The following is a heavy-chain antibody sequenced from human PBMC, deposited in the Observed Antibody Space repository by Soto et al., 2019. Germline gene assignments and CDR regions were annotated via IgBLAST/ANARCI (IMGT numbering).Heavy chain of an antibody. CDR1: GGSFTSNNW. CDR2: IYRTGST. Sequence: TLSITCAVSGGSFTSNNWWTWVRQPPGQGLEWIGEIYRTGSTNYNPSLKSRVTISLDKSENQFSLKVTSLTATDTAVYYCASRDPGTSVDYWGQGTLVTVSS. V-gene: IGHV4-4*02. D-gene: IGHD1-7*01. CDR3: ASRDPGTSVDY. J-gene: IGHJ4*02.